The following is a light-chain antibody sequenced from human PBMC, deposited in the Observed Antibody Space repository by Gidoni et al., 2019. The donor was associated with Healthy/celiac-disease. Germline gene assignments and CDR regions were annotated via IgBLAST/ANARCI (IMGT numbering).Light chain of an antibody. CDR3: QQYYSYPRT. V-gene: IGKV1-8*01. Sequence: AIRMTHSPSSFSASTGDRVTITCRASQGISSYLAWYQQKPGKAPKLLIYAASNLQSGVPSRFSGSGSGTDFTLTISCLQSEDFATYYCQQYYSYPRTFGQGTKVEIK. J-gene: IGKJ1*01. CDR2: AAS. CDR1: QGISSY.